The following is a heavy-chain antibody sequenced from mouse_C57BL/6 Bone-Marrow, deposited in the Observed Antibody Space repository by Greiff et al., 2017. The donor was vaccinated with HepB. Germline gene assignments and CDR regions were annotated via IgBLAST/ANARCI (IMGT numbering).Heavy chain of an antibody. CDR1: GFTFSSYT. CDR3: ARPISIITTVLDV. J-gene: IGHJ1*03. Sequence: EVQVVESGGGLVKPGGSLKLSCAASGFTFSSYTMSWVRQTPEKRLEWVATISGGGGNTYYPDSVKGRFTISRDNAKNTLYLQMSSLRSEDTALYDCARPISIITTVLDVWGTGTTVTVSS. D-gene: IGHD1-1*01. CDR2: ISGGGGNT. V-gene: IGHV5-9*01.